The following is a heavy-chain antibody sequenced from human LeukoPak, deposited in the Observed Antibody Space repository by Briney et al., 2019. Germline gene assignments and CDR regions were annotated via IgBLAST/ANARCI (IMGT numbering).Heavy chain of an antibody. CDR3: AKDLYYDSSGYSVDY. D-gene: IGHD3-22*01. CDR2: ISGSGGST. V-gene: IGHV3-23*01. J-gene: IGHJ4*02. Sequence: PGGSLRLSCAASGFTFSNAWMSWVRQAPGKGLEWVSAISGSGGSTYYADSVKGRFTISRDNSKNTLYLQMNSLRAEDTAVYYCAKDLYYDSSGYSVDYWGQGTLVTVSS. CDR1: GFTFSNAW.